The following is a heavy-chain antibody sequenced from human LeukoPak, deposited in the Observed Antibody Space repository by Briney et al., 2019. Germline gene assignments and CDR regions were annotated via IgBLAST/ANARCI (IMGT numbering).Heavy chain of an antibody. Sequence: SETLSLTCTVSGGSISSYYWSWIRQPPGKGLEWIGYIYYSGSTYYNPSLKSRVTISVDTSKNQFSLKLSSVTAADTAVYYCARVNTIFGVVTNFDYWGQGTLVTVSS. J-gene: IGHJ4*02. V-gene: IGHV4-30-4*08. D-gene: IGHD3-3*01. CDR1: GGSISSYY. CDR2: IYYSGST. CDR3: ARVNTIFGVVTNFDY.